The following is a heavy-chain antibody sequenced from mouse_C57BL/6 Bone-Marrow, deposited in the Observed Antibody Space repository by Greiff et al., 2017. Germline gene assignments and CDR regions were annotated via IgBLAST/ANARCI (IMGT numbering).Heavy chain of an antibody. CDR2: IRSKSNNYAT. CDR3: VIYGSSSYYAMDY. D-gene: IGHD1-1*01. J-gene: IGHJ4*01. Sequence: EVMLVESGGGLVQPKGSLKLSCAASGFSFNTYAMNWVRQAPGKGLEWVARIRSKSNNYATYYADSVKDRFTISRDDSESMLYLQMNNLKTEDTAMYYCVIYGSSSYYAMDYWGQGTSVTVSS. CDR1: GFSFNTYA. V-gene: IGHV10-1*01.